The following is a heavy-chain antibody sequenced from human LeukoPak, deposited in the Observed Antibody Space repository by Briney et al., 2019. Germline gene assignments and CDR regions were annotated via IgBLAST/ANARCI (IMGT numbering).Heavy chain of an antibody. CDR1: GFTFSSYA. CDR2: ISYDGSNK. CDR3: ARELTTEMDY. D-gene: IGHD4/OR15-4a*01. V-gene: IGHV3-30*04. J-gene: IGHJ4*02. Sequence: PGGSLRLSCAASGFTFSSYAMHWVRQAPGKGLEWVAVISYDGSNKYYADSVKGRFTISRDNSKNTLYLQMNGLRAEDTAVYYCARELTTEMDYWGQGTLVTVSS.